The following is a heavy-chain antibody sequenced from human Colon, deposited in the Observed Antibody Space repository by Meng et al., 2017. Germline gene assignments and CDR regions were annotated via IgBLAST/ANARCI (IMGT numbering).Heavy chain of an antibody. V-gene: IGHV4-4*02. J-gene: IGHJ4*02. CDR3: ARRVQYSSGYYYFDF. CDR2: IYRSGST. Sequence: GERQEAGPGLVKPSGTLSLTCVVSGGSLISSNWWTWVRQAPGKGLEWIGEIYRSGSTNYNPSLKSRVTISIDTSKNEFSLKLTSVTAADTALYYCARRVQYSSGYYYFDFWGQGTLVTVSS. D-gene: IGHD3-22*01. CDR1: GGSLISSNW.